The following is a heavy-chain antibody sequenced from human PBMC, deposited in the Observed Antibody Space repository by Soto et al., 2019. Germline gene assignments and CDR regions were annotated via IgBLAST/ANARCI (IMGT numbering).Heavy chain of an antibody. CDR2: IYPGDSDA. CDR1: GYTFPSYW. V-gene: IGHV5-51*01. J-gene: IGHJ4*02. Sequence: GESLKISCKGSGYTFPSYWIGWVRQVPGKGLEWMGIIYPGDSDARYSPSFQGQVTISVDMSISTAYLQWSSLKASDTAMYYCAREVERGYSYGSLEYWGQGTLVTVSS. D-gene: IGHD5-18*01. CDR3: AREVERGYSYGSLEY.